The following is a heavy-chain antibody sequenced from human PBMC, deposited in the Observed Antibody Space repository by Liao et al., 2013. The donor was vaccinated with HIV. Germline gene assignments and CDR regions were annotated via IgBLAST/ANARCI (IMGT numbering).Heavy chain of an antibody. CDR2: ITQSGDT. Sequence: QVRLQQWGAGLLKPSETLSLTCTVYGGSFSGYYWSWIRQPPREGGVEWIGEITQSGDTNDSPSLKSRVTLSLDTSRKQISLTLISMTAADSAVYYCARGSRRRRALDIWGPGTLVTVSS. CDR1: GGSFSGYY. CDR3: ARGSRRRRALDI. V-gene: IGHV4-34*01. J-gene: IGHJ3*02.